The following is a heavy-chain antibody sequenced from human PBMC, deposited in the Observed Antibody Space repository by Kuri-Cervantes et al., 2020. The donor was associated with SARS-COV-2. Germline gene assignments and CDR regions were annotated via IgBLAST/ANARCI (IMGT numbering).Heavy chain of an antibody. CDR3: ATPGWGGTGAF. Sequence: SCAASGFTFSSYAMHWVRQAPGKGLEWVAVISYDGSNKYYADSVKGRFIISRDNSKNTLYVELNSLRADDTAVYYCATPGWGGTGAFWGQGTLVTVSS. J-gene: IGHJ4*02. V-gene: IGHV3-30-3*01. CDR2: ISYDGSNK. CDR1: GFTFSSYA. D-gene: IGHD1-26*01.